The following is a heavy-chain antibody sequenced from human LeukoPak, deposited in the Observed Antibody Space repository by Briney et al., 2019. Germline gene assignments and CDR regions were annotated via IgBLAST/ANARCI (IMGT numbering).Heavy chain of an antibody. J-gene: IGHJ3*01. Sequence: PGGTLRLSCAASGFTFSSYGMGWVRQAPGKGLEWVSAISGSGGSTYYADSVKGRFTIPRDNSKNTLFLQMYSLRAEDTAVYYCAVTGYSSRSPNVWGQGTMVTVSS. CDR1: GFTFSSYG. D-gene: IGHD6-13*01. CDR3: AVTGYSSRSPNV. CDR2: ISGSGGST. V-gene: IGHV3-23*01.